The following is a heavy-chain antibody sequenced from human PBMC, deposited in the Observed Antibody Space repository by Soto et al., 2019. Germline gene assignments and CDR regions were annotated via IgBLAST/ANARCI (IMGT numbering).Heavy chain of an antibody. CDR3: ASAGGLGAVAADY. CDR1: GCSISSGGYS. Sequence: QLQLQESGSGLVKPSQTLSLTCAVSGCSISSGGYSWSWIRQPPGQGLEWIGYIYHSGSTYYNPSLKSRVTISVDRSKNQFSLKLSSVTAADTAVYYCASAGGLGAVAADYWGKGTLVTVSS. J-gene: IGHJ4*02. CDR2: IYHSGST. V-gene: IGHV4-30-2*01. D-gene: IGHD6-19*01.